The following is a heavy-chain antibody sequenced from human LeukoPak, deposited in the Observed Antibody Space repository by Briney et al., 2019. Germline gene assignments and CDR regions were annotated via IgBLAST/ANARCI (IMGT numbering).Heavy chain of an antibody. Sequence: GGSLRLSCAASGFTFSTYAMHWVRQAPGKGLEWVAVIWYDGSNKYYADSVKGRFAISRDNSKNTLFLQMNSLRAEDTAVYYCARAQLEQLWLLFDYWGQGTLVTVSS. CDR1: GFTFSTYA. J-gene: IGHJ4*02. D-gene: IGHD5-18*01. CDR2: IWYDGSNK. CDR3: ARAQLEQLWLLFDY. V-gene: IGHV3-33*01.